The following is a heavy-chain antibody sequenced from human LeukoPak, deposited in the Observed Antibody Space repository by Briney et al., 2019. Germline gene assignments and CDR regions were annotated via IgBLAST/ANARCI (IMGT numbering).Heavy chain of an antibody. CDR2: IDPGDSDT. D-gene: IGHD5-24*01. J-gene: IGHJ4*02. CDR1: GYSFTYYW. Sequence: GASLMILCKGFGYSFTYYWIGWGRQMPGQGLEWMGIIDPGDSDTRYSPSFQGQVTISADTSISTAYLQWSSLRASDTAMYYCARCGEMATISSCYFDYWGQGTLVTVSS. CDR3: ARCGEMATISSCYFDY. V-gene: IGHV5-51*01.